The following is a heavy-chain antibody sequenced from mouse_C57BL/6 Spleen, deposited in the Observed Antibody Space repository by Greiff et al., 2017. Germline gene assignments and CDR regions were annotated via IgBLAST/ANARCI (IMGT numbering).Heavy chain of an antibody. CDR3: ASPSYYGSSYDFDY. V-gene: IGHV5-17*01. D-gene: IGHD1-1*01. CDR2: ISSGSSTI. CDR1: GFTFSDYG. Sequence: EVHLVESGGGLVKPGGSLKLSCAASGFTFSDYGMHWVRQAPEKGLEWVAYISSGSSTIYYADTVKGRFTISRDNAKNTLFLQMTSLRSEDTAMYYCASPSYYGSSYDFDYWGQGTTLTVSS. J-gene: IGHJ2*01.